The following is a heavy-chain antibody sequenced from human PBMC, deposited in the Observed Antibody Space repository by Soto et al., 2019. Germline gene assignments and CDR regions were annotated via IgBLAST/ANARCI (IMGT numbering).Heavy chain of an antibody. Sequence: QAQLVQSGAEVKKPGSSVKVSCKATGGPYNSFAISWVRQAPGQGLEWIGGIIPVFGTATYAQKFKGRVTITAEESTRTAYMELSSLTSEDTAVYYCARFLGVAGSYYDGQNYNYYNGMDVWGQGTTVTVS. V-gene: IGHV1-69*01. CDR2: IIPVFGTA. CDR1: GGPYNSFA. CDR3: ARFLGVAGSYYDGQNYNYYNGMDV. J-gene: IGHJ6*02. D-gene: IGHD3-10*01.